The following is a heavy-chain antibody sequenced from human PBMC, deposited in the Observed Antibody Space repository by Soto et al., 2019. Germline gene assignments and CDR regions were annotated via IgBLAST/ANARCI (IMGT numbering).Heavy chain of an antibody. CDR3: ARETYYYDSSRQPRGYYFDY. CDR1: AGSISSGDYY. J-gene: IGHJ4*02. Sequence: PSQSLSLTCTVSAGSISSGDYYWRWIRQPPGKGQEWIGYIYYSGSTYYNPSLKSRVTISSVTSKNQFSLKLSSVTAADTAVYHCARETYYYDSSRQPRGYYFDYWGQGTLVTVSS. CDR2: IYYSGST. V-gene: IGHV4-30-4*01. D-gene: IGHD3-22*01.